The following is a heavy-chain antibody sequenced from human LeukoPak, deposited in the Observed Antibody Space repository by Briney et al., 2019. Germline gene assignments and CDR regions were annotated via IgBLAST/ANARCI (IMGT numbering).Heavy chain of an antibody. Sequence: GGSLRLSCAASGFTFSSYVMHWVRQAPRKGLEWVAAVSDSGAGTFYADSVKGRFTISRDNSKDTLYLQMNSLRAEDTAVYYCVKKGLGYCSNGVCHFDYWGQGTLVTVSS. CDR1: GFTFSSYV. CDR2: VSDSGAGT. CDR3: VKKGLGYCSNGVCHFDY. J-gene: IGHJ4*02. V-gene: IGHV3-23*01. D-gene: IGHD2-8*01.